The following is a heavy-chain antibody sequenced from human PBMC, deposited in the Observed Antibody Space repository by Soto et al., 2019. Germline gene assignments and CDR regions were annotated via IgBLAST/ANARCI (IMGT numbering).Heavy chain of an antibody. D-gene: IGHD3-3*01. Sequence: QVQLVESGGGVVQPGRSLRLSCAASGFTFSSYGMHWVRQAPGKGLEWVAVIWYDGSNKYYADSVKGRFTISRDNSKNTLYLQMNSLRAEDTAVYYCARDYYDFWSGSPQNRDYWGQGTLVTVSS. CDR1: GFTFSSYG. J-gene: IGHJ4*02. CDR2: IWYDGSNK. CDR3: ARDYYDFWSGSPQNRDY. V-gene: IGHV3-33*01.